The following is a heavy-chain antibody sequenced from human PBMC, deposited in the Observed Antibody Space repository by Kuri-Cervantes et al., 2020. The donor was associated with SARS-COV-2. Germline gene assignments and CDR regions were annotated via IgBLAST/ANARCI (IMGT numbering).Heavy chain of an antibody. CDR2: IIPTFGTA. J-gene: IGHJ4*02. CDR3: AREAYSSRWNYFDY. CDR1: GGTFSSYA. V-gene: IGHV1-69*13. Sequence: SVKVSCKASGGTFSSYAISWVRQAPGQGLEWMGGIIPTFGTANYAQKFQGRVTITADESTSTAYMQLSSLRSEDTAMYYCAREAYSSRWNYFDYWGQGTLVTVSS. D-gene: IGHD6-13*01.